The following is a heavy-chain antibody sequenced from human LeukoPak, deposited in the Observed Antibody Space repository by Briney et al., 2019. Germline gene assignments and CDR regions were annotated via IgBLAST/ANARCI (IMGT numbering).Heavy chain of an antibody. CDR1: GLTDSRNY. CDR2: IYSGGST. D-gene: IGHD3-10*01. CDR3: ARVGGH. J-gene: IGHJ4*02. V-gene: IGHV3-53*01. Sequence: GGPLRLFCAASGLTDSRNYMSGLRHAPGKGLESVSVIYSGGSTYYAESVRGRFTISRDNSKNTLYLQMNSLRVEDTAVYYCARVGGHWGQGTLVTVSS.